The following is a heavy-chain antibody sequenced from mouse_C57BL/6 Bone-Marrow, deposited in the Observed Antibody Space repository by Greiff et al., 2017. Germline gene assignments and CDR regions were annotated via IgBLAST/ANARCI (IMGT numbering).Heavy chain of an antibody. CDR3: AREGFYYYGSTDY. V-gene: IGHV1-69*01. D-gene: IGHD1-1*01. CDR1: GYTFTSYW. J-gene: IGHJ2*01. Sequence: QVQLQQSGAELVMPGASVKLSCKASGYTFTSYWMHWVKQSPGQGIEWIGEIDPSDSYTNYNQKFKGKSTLTVDKSSSTAYMQLSSLTSEDSAVYYCAREGFYYYGSTDYWGQGTTLTVSS. CDR2: IDPSDSYT.